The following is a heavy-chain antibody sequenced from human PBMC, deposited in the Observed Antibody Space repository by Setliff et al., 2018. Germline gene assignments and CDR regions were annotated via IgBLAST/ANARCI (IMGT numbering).Heavy chain of an antibody. CDR1: GGSFSTYF. J-gene: IGHJ4*02. CDR3: RLAQCNTTSCEEALDF. Sequence: NPSETLSLTCAVYGGSFSTYFWSWIRQPPGKGLEWIGEISHSGSANYNPSLKSRVTMSVDTSKNQFSLNLNSVTAADTAVYYFRLAQCNTTSCEEALDFWSQGTLVTVSS. D-gene: IGHD2-2*01. CDR2: ISHSGSA. V-gene: IGHV4-34*01.